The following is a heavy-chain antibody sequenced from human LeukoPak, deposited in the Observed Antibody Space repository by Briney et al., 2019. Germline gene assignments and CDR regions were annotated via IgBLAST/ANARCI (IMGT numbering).Heavy chain of an antibody. CDR3: ARVNYDSSGYPFDY. J-gene: IGHJ4*02. CDR2: ISSSSSYI. D-gene: IGHD3-22*01. V-gene: IGHV3-21*01. Sequence: GGSLRLSCAASGFALSSYSMNWVRQAPGKGLEWVSTISSSSSYIYYADSVKGRFTVSRDNAMNSLYLQMNSLRAEDTAVYYCARVNYDSSGYPFDYWGQGTLVTVSS. CDR1: GFALSSYS.